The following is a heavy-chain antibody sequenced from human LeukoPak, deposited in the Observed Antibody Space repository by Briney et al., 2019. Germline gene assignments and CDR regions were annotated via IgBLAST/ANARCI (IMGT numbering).Heavy chain of an antibody. CDR1: GYTFTGYY. D-gene: IGHD5-24*01. CDR3: ANADGEKDAFDI. V-gene: IGHV1-2*02. CDR2: INPNSGGT. Sequence: ASVKVSCKASGYTFTGYYMHWVRQAPGQGLEWMGWINPNSGGTNYAQKFQGRVTMTRDTSISTAYMELSRLRSDDTAVCYCANADGEKDAFDIWGQGTMVTVSS. J-gene: IGHJ3*02.